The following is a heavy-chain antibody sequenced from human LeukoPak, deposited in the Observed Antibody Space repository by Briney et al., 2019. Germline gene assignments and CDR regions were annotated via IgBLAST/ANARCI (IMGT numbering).Heavy chain of an antibody. Sequence: KSSETLSLTCTVSGGSVGSASYHWSWIRQPPGKGLEWIGYIYYSGSTNYNPSLKSRVTIAVDTSKNQVSLKVTSVTAADTAVYYCSRQGVGYSGSASKRYYYGMDVWGQGTTVTVSS. CDR3: SRQGVGYSGSASKRYYYGMDV. V-gene: IGHV4-61*01. CDR2: IYYSGST. CDR1: GGSVGSASYH. J-gene: IGHJ6*02. D-gene: IGHD5-12*01.